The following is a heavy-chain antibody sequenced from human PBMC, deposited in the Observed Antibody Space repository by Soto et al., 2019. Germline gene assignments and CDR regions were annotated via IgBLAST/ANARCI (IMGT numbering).Heavy chain of an antibody. V-gene: IGHV3-23*01. D-gene: IGHD3-9*01. CDR2: ISGSGGST. Sequence: PGGSLRLSCAASGFTFSSYAMSWVRQAPGKGLEWVSAISGSGGSTYYADSVKGRFTISRDNSKNTLYLQMNSLRAEDTAVYYCAKDLNKPILTGYYRDYWGQGTLVTVPS. CDR3: AKDLNKPILTGYYRDY. CDR1: GFTFSSYA. J-gene: IGHJ4*02.